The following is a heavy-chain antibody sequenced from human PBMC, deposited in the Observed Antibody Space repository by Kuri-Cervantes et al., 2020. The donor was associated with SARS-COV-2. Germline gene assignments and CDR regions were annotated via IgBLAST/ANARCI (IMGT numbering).Heavy chain of an antibody. Sequence: ASVKVSCKASGYTFTGYYMHWVRQAPGQGLEWMGWINPNSGGTNYAQKFQGWVTMTRDTSISTAYMELSRLRSDDTAVYYCARDRHPRRRYCSSTSCYGDYYYYGMDVWAKGPRSPSP. D-gene: IGHD2-2*01. CDR3: ARDRHPRRRYCSSTSCYGDYYYYGMDV. J-gene: IGHJ6*02. V-gene: IGHV1-2*04. CDR2: INPNSGGT. CDR1: GYTFTGYY.